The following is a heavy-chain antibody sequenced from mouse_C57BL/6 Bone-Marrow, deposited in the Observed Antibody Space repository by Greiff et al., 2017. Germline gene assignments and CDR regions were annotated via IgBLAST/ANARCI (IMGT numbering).Heavy chain of an antibody. CDR1: GYTFTDYE. CDR3: ARGGGSSFDY. Sequence: LVESGAELVKPGASVTLSCKASGYTFTDYEMHWVKQTPVHGLEWIGAIDPETGGTAYNQKFKGKAILTADKSSSTAYLALSRLPSEDSAVCSCARGGGSSFDYWGQGTTLTVSS. CDR2: IDPETGGT. V-gene: IGHV1-15*01. D-gene: IGHD1-1*01. J-gene: IGHJ2*01.